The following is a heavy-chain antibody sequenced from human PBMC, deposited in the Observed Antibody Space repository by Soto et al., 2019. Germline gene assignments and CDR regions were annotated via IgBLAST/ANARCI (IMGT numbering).Heavy chain of an antibody. J-gene: IGHJ3*02. V-gene: IGHV4-59*08. CDR3: ARHFRGIRAFDI. Sequence: SETLSLTCTVSGDSIRSFYLSWIRQPPGKGLEWIGSIYDSGSTIYNPSLKSRVTISVDTSKNQFSLKLSSVTDADTAVYYCARHFRGIRAFDIWGQGTMVTVSS. CDR1: GDSIRSFY. D-gene: IGHD3-16*01. CDR2: IYDSGST.